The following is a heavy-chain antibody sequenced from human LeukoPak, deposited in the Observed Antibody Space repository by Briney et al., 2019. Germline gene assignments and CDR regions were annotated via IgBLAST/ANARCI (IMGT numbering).Heavy chain of an antibody. J-gene: IGHJ4*02. CDR3: ASSREGYSGYDLDY. V-gene: IGHV4-30-2*01. CDR2: IYQSGST. D-gene: IGHD5-12*01. Sequence: SQTLSLTCAVSGGSISSGGYSWSWIRQPPGKGLEWIGYIYQSGSTYYNPSLKSRVTISVDRSKNQFSLKLSSVTAADTAVYYCASSREGYSGYDLDYWGQGTLVTVSS. CDR1: GGSISSGGYS.